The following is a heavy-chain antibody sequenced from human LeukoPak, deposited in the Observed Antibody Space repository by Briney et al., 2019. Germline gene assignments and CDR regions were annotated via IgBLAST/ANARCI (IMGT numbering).Heavy chain of an antibody. Sequence: SETLSLTCTVSGGSISSYYWSWIRQPPGKGLEWIGYIYYSGSTNYNPSLKSRVTISVDTYKTRFSLKLTSVTAAARAVYYCASSTVFHPYWYFDLWGRGTLVTVSS. J-gene: IGHJ2*01. V-gene: IGHV4-59*01. CDR3: ASSTVFHPYWYFDL. CDR2: IYYSGST. D-gene: IGHD2-2*01. CDR1: GGSISSYY.